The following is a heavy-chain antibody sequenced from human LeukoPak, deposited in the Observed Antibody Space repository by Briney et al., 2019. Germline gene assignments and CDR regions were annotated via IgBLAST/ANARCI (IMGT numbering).Heavy chain of an antibody. J-gene: IGHJ4*02. V-gene: IGHV3-21*04. CDR1: GFTFSSYE. D-gene: IGHD2-2*01. CDR2: ISSSSSYI. CDR3: ARDRGSNNYFDH. Sequence: PGGSLRLSCTASGFTFSSYEMNWVRQAPGKGLEWVSSISSSSSYIYYADSVKGRFTISRDNANSSLFLQMNSLRAEDTALYYCARDRGSNNYFDHWGQGTLVTVSS.